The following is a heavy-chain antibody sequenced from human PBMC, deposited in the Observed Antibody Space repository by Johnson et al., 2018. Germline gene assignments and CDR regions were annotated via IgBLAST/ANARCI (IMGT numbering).Heavy chain of an antibody. CDR3: AKDVMLAYSYDNIDRSAFDM. D-gene: IGHD3-22*01. CDR1: GFTFDEYT. CDR2: VTWDGGAT. J-gene: IGHJ3*02. Sequence: VQLVQSGGAVVQPGGSLRLSCAASGFTFDEYTMHWFRQVPGQGLEWVSLVTWDGGATFYADSVKGRFTISRDNRKNSLYLQMNSPRTEDTAFYYWAKDVMLAYSYDNIDRSAFDMWGQGRMVTVSS. V-gene: IGHV3-43*01.